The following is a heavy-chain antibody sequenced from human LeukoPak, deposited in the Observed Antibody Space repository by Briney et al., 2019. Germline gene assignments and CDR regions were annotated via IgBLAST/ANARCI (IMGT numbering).Heavy chain of an antibody. V-gene: IGHV4-38-2*01. D-gene: IGHD2-15*01. CDR3: ARADCSGGSCYSSY. CDR1: GYSISSGYY. CDR2: IYYSGST. J-gene: IGHJ4*02. Sequence: SETLSLTCAVSGYSISSGYYWGWIRQPPGKGLEWIGYIYYSGSTNYNPSLKSRVTISVDTSKNQFSLKLSSVTAADTAVYYCARADCSGGSCYSSYWGQGTLVTVSS.